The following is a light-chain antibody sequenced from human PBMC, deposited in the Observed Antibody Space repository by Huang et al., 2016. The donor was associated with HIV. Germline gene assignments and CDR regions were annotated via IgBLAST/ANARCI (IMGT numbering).Light chain of an antibody. J-gene: IGKJ2*01. V-gene: IGKV3-20*01. CDR3: QQYGSSLYT. Sequence: EIVLTQSPGTLSLSPGESATLPCRASQRVSSSYLALYQQNPGQAPKLLIYGASSRATGIPDRFSGSGSGTDFTLTISRLEPEDFAVYYCQQYGSSLYTFGQGTKLEIK. CDR2: GAS. CDR1: QRVSSSY.